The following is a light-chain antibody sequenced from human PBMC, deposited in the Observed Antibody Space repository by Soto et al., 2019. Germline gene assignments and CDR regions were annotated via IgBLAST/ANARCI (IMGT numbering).Light chain of an antibody. CDR1: QSVSSSY. J-gene: IGKJ4*01. V-gene: IGKV3-20*01. CDR2: DAS. CDR3: QQYGTSALT. Sequence: EIVLTQSPGTLSLSPGERATLSCRASQSVSSSYLAWHQQKPGQAPRLVIYDASSRASGIPDRFSGSGSGTDFTLTISRLEPEDSAVYYCQQYGTSALTFGGGTKVDIK.